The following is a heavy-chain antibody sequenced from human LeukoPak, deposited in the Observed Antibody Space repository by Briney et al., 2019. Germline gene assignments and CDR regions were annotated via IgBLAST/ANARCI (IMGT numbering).Heavy chain of an antibody. D-gene: IGHD2-2*01. J-gene: IGHJ4*02. Sequence: SETLSLTCTVSGGSISSYYWSWIRQPPGKGLEWIGYIYYSGSTNYNPSLKSRVTISVDTSKNQFSLKLSSVTAADTAVYYCARGARAPRIYCSSTSCPLYYFDYWGQGTLVTVSS. CDR2: IYYSGST. V-gene: IGHV4-59*01. CDR3: ARGARAPRIYCSSTSCPLYYFDY. CDR1: GGSISSYY.